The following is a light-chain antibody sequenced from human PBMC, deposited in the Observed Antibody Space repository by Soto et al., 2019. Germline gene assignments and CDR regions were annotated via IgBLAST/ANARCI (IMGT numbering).Light chain of an antibody. J-gene: IGKJ4*01. V-gene: IGKV1-39*01. CDR2: AAS. CDR1: QSISSY. Sequence: DIQLTQSPSSLSASVGDRVTITCRASQSISSYLNWYQQKPGKAPKLLIYAASSSQSGVPSRISGSGSGTDFTLTIRSLQPEDFATYYCQQSYSTPLTFGGGAKVDIK. CDR3: QQSYSTPLT.